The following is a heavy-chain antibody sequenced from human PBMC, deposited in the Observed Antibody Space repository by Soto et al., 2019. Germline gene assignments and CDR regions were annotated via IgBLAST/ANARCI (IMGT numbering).Heavy chain of an antibody. J-gene: IGHJ5*02. CDR1: GYSISSGYY. Sequence: PSETLSLTCAVSGYSISSGYYWGWIRQPPGKGLEWIGSIYHSRSTYYNPSLKGRVTISVATSKNQFSLKLSSVTAADTPVYSCARVEVAFLEWLSPNWFDPWGQGTRVTVS. CDR3: ARVEVAFLEWLSPNWFDP. V-gene: IGHV4-38-2*01. CDR2: IYHSRST. D-gene: IGHD3-3*02.